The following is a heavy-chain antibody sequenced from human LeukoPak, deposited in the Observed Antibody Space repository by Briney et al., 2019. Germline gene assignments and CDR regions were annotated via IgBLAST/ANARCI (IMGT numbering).Heavy chain of an antibody. CDR3: ARGHYDRENWLDP. CDR1: GNSISSGDNY. V-gene: IGHV4-61*02. D-gene: IGHD3-9*01. CDR2: IYTSGST. Sequence: SETLSLTCTVSGNSISSGDNYWSWIRQPAGKGLEWIGRIYTSGSTNYNPSLKSRVTISGDTSKNQFSLRLSSVTAADTAVYYCARGHYDRENWLDPWGQGTLVTVSS. J-gene: IGHJ5*02.